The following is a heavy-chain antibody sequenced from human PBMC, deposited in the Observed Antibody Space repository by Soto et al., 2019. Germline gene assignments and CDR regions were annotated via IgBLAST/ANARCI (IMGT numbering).Heavy chain of an antibody. CDR2: IYYGGKT. J-gene: IGHJ4*02. CDR3: AKNLPRTGRFDY. V-gene: IGHV4-39*01. CDR1: GASITSTTYF. Sequence: SETLSLTCSLSGASITSTTYFWAWIRQPPGKGLEWVGSIYYGGKTHYNPSLKSRTTISVDRSRNQFSLQVSSVTAADTAVYYCAKNLPRTGRFDYWGQGTVVTVSS.